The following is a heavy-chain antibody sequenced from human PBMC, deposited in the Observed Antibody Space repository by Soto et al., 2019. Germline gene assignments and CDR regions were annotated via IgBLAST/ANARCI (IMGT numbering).Heavy chain of an antibody. V-gene: IGHV1-69*01. D-gene: IGHD1-26*01. CDR2: IIPIFGTA. Sequence: QVQLVQSGAEVKKPGSSVEVSCKASGGTFSRYAISWVRQAPGQGLEWMGGIIPIFGTANYAQKFQGRVTITADESTSTAYMELSSLRFEDTAVYYCARAIVGPTTTGWLDPWGQGTLVTVSS. J-gene: IGHJ5*02. CDR3: ARAIVGPTTTGWLDP. CDR1: GGTFSRYA.